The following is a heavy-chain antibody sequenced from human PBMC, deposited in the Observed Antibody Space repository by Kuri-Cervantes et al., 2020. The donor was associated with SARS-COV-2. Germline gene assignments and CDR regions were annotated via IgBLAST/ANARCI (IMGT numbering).Heavy chain of an antibody. D-gene: IGHD1-7*01. Sequence: SETLSLTCSVSGASISSNTYYWGWIRQPPGKGLEWIGSVSYTGNTYLNPSLKSRVTISVHTSKTQFSLNLSSVTAADTAVYYCARQVELSLDEYGMDIWGQGTTVTVSS. CDR2: VSYTGNT. V-gene: IGHV4-39*01. CDR1: GASISSNTYY. CDR3: ARQVELSLDEYGMDI. J-gene: IGHJ6*02.